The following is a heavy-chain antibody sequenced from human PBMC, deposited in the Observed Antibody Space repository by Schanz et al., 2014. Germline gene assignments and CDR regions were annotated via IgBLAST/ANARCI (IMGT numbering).Heavy chain of an antibody. CDR3: AKGRFGELSAFDI. D-gene: IGHD3-10*01. CDR2: IWYDGSNK. V-gene: IGHV3-33*06. Sequence: QVQLVDSGGGLVKPGGSLRLSCTASGFTFSGFWMTWVRQAPGKGLEWVAVIWYDGSNKYYADSVKGRFTISRDNSKNTLYLQMNSLRAEDTAVYYCAKGRFGELSAFDIWGQGTMVTVSS. CDR1: GFTFSGFW. J-gene: IGHJ3*02.